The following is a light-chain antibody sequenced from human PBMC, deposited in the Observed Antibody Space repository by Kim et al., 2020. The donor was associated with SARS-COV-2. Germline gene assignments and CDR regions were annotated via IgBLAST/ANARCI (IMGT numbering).Light chain of an antibody. J-gene: IGLJ1*01. CDR2: QDK. CDR3: QAWDSNTCV. Sequence: PAPTATITSSGEDLGDKHSSWYQQRPRQSPLLVIYQDKRRPSGIPARFSGSNSGNTATLTISETQTLDEADYFCQAWDSNTCVFGTGAKVTVL. CDR1: DLGDKH. V-gene: IGLV3-1*01.